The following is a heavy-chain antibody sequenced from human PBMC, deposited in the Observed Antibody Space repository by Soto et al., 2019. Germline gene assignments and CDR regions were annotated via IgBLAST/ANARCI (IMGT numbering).Heavy chain of an antibody. Sequence: LSLTCTVSGGSVISGSYYRSWIRQPPGKGLEWIGYIYYSGSTNYNPSLKSRVTISVDTSKNQFSLKLSSVTAADTAVYYCAREAIAARNFDYWGQGTLVTVSS. CDR1: GGSVISGSYY. CDR3: AREAIAARNFDY. J-gene: IGHJ4*02. V-gene: IGHV4-61*01. CDR2: IYYSGST. D-gene: IGHD6-6*01.